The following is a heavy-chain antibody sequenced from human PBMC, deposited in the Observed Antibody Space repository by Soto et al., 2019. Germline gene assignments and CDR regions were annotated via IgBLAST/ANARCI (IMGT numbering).Heavy chain of an antibody. V-gene: IGHV3-7*03. D-gene: IGHD3-3*01. CDR2: IKQDGSEK. CDR3: ARYEDDFWSGYHYYFDY. Sequence: EVQLVESGGGLVQPGGSLRLSCAASGFTFSSYWMSWVRQAPGKGLEWVANIKQDGSEKYYVDSVKGRFTISRDNAKNSLYLQMNSLRAEDTAVYYCARYEDDFWSGYHYYFDYWGQGTLVTVSS. CDR1: GFTFSSYW. J-gene: IGHJ4*02.